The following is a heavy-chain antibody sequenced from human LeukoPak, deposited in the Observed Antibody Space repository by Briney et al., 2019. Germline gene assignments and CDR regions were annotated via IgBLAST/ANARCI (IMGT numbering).Heavy chain of an antibody. V-gene: IGHV3-23*01. J-gene: IGHJ4*02. CDR1: GFTFSSYA. CDR3: AKDSPGIYYGSGSRPNDY. D-gene: IGHD3-10*01. Sequence: PGGSLRLSCAASGFTFSSYAMSWVRQAPGKGLEWVSAISGSGGSTYYADSVKGRFTISRDNSKNTLYLQMNSLRAEDTAVYYCAKDSPGIYYGSGSRPNDYWGQGTLVTVSS. CDR2: ISGSGGST.